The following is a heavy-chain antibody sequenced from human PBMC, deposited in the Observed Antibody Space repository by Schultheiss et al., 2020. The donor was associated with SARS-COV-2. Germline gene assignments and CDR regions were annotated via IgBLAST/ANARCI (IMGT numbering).Heavy chain of an antibody. CDR3: AREGGYYYGSGSYSWFDP. CDR2: ISGSGGST. V-gene: IGHV3-23*01. J-gene: IGHJ5*02. D-gene: IGHD3-10*01. CDR1: GFTFSSYA. Sequence: GESLKISCAASGFTFSSYAMSWVRQAPGKGLEWVSAISGSGGSTYYADSVKGRFTISRDNSKNSLYLQMNSPRPEDTALYYCAREGGYYYGSGSYSWFDPWGQGTLVTVSS.